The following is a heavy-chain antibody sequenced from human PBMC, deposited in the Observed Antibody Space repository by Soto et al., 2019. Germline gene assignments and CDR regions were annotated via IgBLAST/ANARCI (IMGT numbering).Heavy chain of an antibody. CDR3: ARFNNWNDVRVGY. J-gene: IGHJ4*02. Sequence: QLQLQESGPGLVKPSETLSLTCTVSGGSISSSSYYWGWIRQPPGKGLEWIGSIYYSGSTYYNPSLQSRVTISVDTSKNQFSLKLTSVTAADTAVYYCARFNNWNDVRVGYWGQGTLVTVSS. CDR2: IYYSGST. V-gene: IGHV4-39*01. D-gene: IGHD1-20*01. CDR1: GGSISSSSYY.